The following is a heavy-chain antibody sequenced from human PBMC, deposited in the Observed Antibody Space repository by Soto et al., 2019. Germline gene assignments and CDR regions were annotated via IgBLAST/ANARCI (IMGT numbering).Heavy chain of an antibody. CDR3: AASRAYDSSDYSGFHYGMHV. J-gene: IGHJ6*02. CDR2: LSWKGVTI. CDR1: GFTFDDYA. Sequence: EVPLVESGGDLVQPGRSLRLSCAASGFTFDDYAMHWVRQVPGKGLQWVSGLSWKGVTIGYAASVKGRFTISRDNAKKSLHLQMNGLRPDDTALYYCAASRAYDSSDYSGFHYGMHVWGLGTTVTVS. D-gene: IGHD3-22*01. V-gene: IGHV3-9*01.